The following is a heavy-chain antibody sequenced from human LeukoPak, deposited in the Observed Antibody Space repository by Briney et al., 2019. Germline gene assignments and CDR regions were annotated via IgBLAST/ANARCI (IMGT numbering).Heavy chain of an antibody. CDR2: ISWNSGSI. Sequence: GRSLRLSCGASGFSFDDYTMHWVRQVPGKGLEWVSGISWNSGSIGYVDSVKGRLTISRDNAKNSLYLQMNSLRPEDTALYFCAKDIHGSGSYYFDNWGQGTLVTVSS. CDR1: GFSFDDYT. CDR3: AKDIHGSGSYYFDN. D-gene: IGHD3-10*01. J-gene: IGHJ4*02. V-gene: IGHV3-9*01.